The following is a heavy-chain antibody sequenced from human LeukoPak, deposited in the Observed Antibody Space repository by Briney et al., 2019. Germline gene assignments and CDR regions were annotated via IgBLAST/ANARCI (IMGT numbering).Heavy chain of an antibody. Sequence: ASVKVSCKASGYTFTGYYMHWVRQAPGQGLEWMGWINPNSGGTNYAQKFQGRVTMTRDTSISTAYMELSRLRSDDTAVYYCARAGPRFVDTVNYYYYGKDVWGQGTTVTVSS. J-gene: IGHJ6*02. CDR2: INPNSGGT. CDR1: GYTFTGYY. V-gene: IGHV1-2*02. CDR3: ARAGPRFVDTVNYYYYGKDV. D-gene: IGHD5-18*01.